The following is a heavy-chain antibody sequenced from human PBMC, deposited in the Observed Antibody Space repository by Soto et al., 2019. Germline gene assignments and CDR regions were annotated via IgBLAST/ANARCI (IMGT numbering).Heavy chain of an antibody. CDR2: IKQDGSEK. CDR1: GFTSSDYW. V-gene: IGHV3-7*05. J-gene: IGHJ2*01. CDR3: ARTQRDCTTGACYGWSFDL. Sequence: VQLVESGGGLVQPGGSLRLSCAASGFTSSDYWMTWVRQAPGKGLEWVANIKQDGSEKYSVDSVKGRFTISRDNAKNSLYLQMNSLRAEDTAVYYCARTQRDCTTGACYGWSFDLWGRGTLVTVSS. D-gene: IGHD2-8*01.